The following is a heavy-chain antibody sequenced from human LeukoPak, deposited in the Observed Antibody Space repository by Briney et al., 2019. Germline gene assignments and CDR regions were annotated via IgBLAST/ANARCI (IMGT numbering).Heavy chain of an antibody. V-gene: IGHV3-7*01. CDR3: ARRGAGVTTSVGYYYYMDV. J-gene: IGHJ6*03. CDR2: IKQDGSEK. D-gene: IGHD4-17*01. Sequence: PGGSLRLSCAASGFTFSSYWMTWVRQAPGKGLEWVANIKQDGSEKYYVDSVKGRFTISRDNAKNSLYLQMNSLRAEDTAVYYCARRGAGVTTSVGYYYYMDVWGKGTTVTVSS. CDR1: GFTFSSYW.